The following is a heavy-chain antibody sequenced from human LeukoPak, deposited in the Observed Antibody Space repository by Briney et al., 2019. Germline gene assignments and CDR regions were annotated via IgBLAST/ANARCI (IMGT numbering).Heavy chain of an antibody. V-gene: IGHV3-21*04. Sequence: PGGSLRLSCAGSGFTFSSYSMNWVRQAPGKGLQWVSSISRSSSYIYYADSVKGRFTISRDNARNSLYLQMNSLRAEDAAVYFCAKAPVTSCRGAYCYPFDSWGQGTLVTVSS. CDR2: ISRSSSYI. CDR1: GFTFSSYS. J-gene: IGHJ4*02. CDR3: AKAPVTSCRGAYCYPFDS. D-gene: IGHD2-21*01.